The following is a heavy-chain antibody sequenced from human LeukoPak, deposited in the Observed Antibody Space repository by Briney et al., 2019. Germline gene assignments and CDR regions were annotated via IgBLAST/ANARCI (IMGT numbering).Heavy chain of an antibody. V-gene: IGHV3-7*03. CDR3: ATPPDYYDSSGYHQGGD. Sequence: GGSLRLSCAASGFTFSSYWMTWVRQAPGKGLEWVVNIKQDGSKKNYVDSVKGRFTISRDNAKNSLYLQMNSLRAEDTAVYYCATPPDYYDSSGYHQGGDWGQGTLVTVSS. CDR2: IKQDGSKK. D-gene: IGHD3-22*01. J-gene: IGHJ4*02. CDR1: GFTFSSYW.